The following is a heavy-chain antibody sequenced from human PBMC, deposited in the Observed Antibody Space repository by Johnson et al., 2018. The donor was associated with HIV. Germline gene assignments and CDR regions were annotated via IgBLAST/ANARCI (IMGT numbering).Heavy chain of an antibody. V-gene: IGHV3-66*01. J-gene: IGHJ3*02. Sequence: VQLVESGGGVVRPGGSLRLSCAASGFTFSCYAMHWVRQAPGKGLEWVAVLYSGGSTYYADFVKDRFIISRDNSKNTLYLQMNSLRAEDTAVYYCARDYHYVWGSSYGFDIWGQGTMVIVSS. D-gene: IGHD3-16*01. CDR1: GFTFSCYA. CDR3: ARDYHYVWGSSYGFDI. CDR2: LYSGGST.